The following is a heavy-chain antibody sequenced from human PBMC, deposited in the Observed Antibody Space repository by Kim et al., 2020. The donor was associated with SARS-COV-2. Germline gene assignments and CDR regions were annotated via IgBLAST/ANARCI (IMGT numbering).Heavy chain of an antibody. D-gene: IGHD1-26*01. J-gene: IGHJ5*02. CDR2: IKQDGSEK. Sequence: GGSLRLSCAASGFTFSSYWMSWVRQAPGKGLEWVANIKQDGSEKYYVDSVKGRFTISRDNAKNSLYLQMNSLRAEDTAVYYCARVSGSGELLGWFDPWGQGTLVTVSS. CDR1: GFTFSSYW. V-gene: IGHV3-7*03. CDR3: ARVSGSGELLGWFDP.